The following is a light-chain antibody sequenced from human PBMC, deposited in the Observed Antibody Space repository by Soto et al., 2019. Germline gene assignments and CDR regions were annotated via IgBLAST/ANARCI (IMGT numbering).Light chain of an antibody. CDR1: QSVSSSY. CDR3: HQYVSSPT. J-gene: IGKJ1*01. Sequence: EIVLTQSPGTLSLSPGERATLSCRASQSVSSSYLAWYQQKPGQAPRLLIYGASSRATGIPDRFSGSGSGTDFTLTISRLEPEDFAVHSCHQYVSSPTFGQGTMV. V-gene: IGKV3-20*01. CDR2: GAS.